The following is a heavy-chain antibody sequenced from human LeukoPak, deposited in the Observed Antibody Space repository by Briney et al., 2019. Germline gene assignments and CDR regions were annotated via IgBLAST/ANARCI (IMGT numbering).Heavy chain of an antibody. V-gene: IGHV3-7*01. J-gene: IGHJ4*02. CDR2: IKRDGSDI. Sequence: GGSLRLSCAASGFTFSSYWMTWVRQAPGKGLEWVANIKRDGSDIYYVDSVKGRFTISRDNAKNSLYLQMNSLRAEDTAVYYCATHPGDYWFGYLQLWGQGTLVTVSS. D-gene: IGHD3-10*01. CDR1: GFTFSSYW. CDR3: ATHPGDYWFGYLQL.